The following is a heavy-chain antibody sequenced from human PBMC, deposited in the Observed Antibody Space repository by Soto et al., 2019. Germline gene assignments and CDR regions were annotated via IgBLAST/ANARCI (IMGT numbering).Heavy chain of an antibody. D-gene: IGHD4-17*01. J-gene: IGHJ6*02. CDR2: INPNSGGT. V-gene: IGHV1-2*04. CDR3: ARDQGGDYGTNYYGMDV. CDR1: GYTFTGYY. Sequence: ASVKVSCKASGYTFTGYYMHWVRQAPGQRLEWMGWINPNSGGTNYAQKFQGWVTMTRDTSISTAYMELSRLRSDDTAVYYCARDQGGDYGTNYYGMDVWGQGTTVTVSS.